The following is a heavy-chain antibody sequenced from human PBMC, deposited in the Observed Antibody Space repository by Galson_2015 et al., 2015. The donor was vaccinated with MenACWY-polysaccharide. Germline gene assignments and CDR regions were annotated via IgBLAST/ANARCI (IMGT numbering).Heavy chain of an antibody. V-gene: IGHV3-23*01. CDR1: GFCLNGYA. CDR2: LSGGAGLP. D-gene: IGHD3-22*01. J-gene: IGHJ4*02. CDR3: ATSPSLLPRPMGGYYFHN. Sequence: PLSLGYALSGFCLNGYALPWRRQTPGGGVLWGSPLSGGAGLPNRVHPAQGRFTISRDPSKDAATVQVDSLRGDDSALYYCATSPSLLPRPMGGYYFHNWGQGTLVTVSS.